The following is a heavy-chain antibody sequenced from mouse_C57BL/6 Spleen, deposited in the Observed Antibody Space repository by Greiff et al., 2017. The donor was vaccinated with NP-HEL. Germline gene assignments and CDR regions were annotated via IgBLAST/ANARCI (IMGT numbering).Heavy chain of an antibody. V-gene: IGHV5-16*01. D-gene: IGHD4-1*01. Sequence: EVQLVESEGGLVQPGSSMKLSCTASGFTFSDYYMPWVRQVPGKGLEWVANINSDGSSTYYLDSLKSRFIISRDNANNILYLQMSSLKSEDTATYYCARNWGYAMDDWGQGTSVTVSS. J-gene: IGHJ4*01. CDR1: GFTFSDYY. CDR3: ARNWGYAMDD. CDR2: INSDGSST.